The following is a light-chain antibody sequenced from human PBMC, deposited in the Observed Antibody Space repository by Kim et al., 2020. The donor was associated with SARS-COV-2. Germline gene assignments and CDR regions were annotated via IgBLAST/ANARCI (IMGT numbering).Light chain of an antibody. J-gene: IGLJ1*01. Sequence: QSALTQPASVSGSPGQSITISCTGTSSDVGGYNFVSWYQQHPGKAPKLMIYDVSKRPSGVSTRFSGSKSGNTASLTISGLQAEDGADYYCSSCTSSNTYVFGAGTKVTVL. CDR1: SSDVGGYNF. V-gene: IGLV2-14*03. CDR2: DVS. CDR3: SSCTSSNTYV.